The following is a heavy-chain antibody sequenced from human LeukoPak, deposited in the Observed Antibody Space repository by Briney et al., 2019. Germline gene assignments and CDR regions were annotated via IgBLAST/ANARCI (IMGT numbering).Heavy chain of an antibody. J-gene: IGHJ4*02. D-gene: IGHD3-16*02. V-gene: IGHV3-48*04. CDR3: ARGGHYDYVWGRYRQKDGFDY. CDR2: ISSSGSTI. CDR1: GFTFSSYA. Sequence: GGSLRLSCAASGFTFSSYAMSWVRQAPGKGLEWVSYISSSGSTIYYADSVKGRFTISRDNAKNSLYLQMNSLRAEDTAVYYCARGGHYDYVWGRYRQKDGFDYWGQGTLVTVSS.